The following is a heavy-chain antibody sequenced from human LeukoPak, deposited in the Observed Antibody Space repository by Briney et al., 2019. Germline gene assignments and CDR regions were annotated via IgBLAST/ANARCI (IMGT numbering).Heavy chain of an antibody. V-gene: IGHV4-34*01. CDR1: GGSFSGYY. D-gene: IGHD3-10*01. CDR3: ARGLLWFGGGWFDP. J-gene: IGHJ5*02. CDR2: INHSGST. Sequence: SETLSLTCAVYGGSFSGYYWSWIRQPPGKGLEWIGEINHSGSTNYNPTLKSRVTISVDTSKNQFSLKLGSVTAADTAVYYCARGLLWFGGGWFDPWGQGTLVTVSP.